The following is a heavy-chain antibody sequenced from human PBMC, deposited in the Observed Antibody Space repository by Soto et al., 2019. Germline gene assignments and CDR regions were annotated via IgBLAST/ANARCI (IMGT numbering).Heavy chain of an antibody. D-gene: IGHD6-6*01. CDR2: ISSHSTTI. V-gene: IGHV3-48*03. CDR1: GFTFSSYE. J-gene: IGHJ6*02. CDR3: ARTRSFTLGFYYDGMDV. Sequence: GGSLRLSCAASGFTFSSYEMNWVRQAPGKGLEWVSYISSHSTTIYYADSVKGRFTISRDNAKNSLYLQWTSLKASDTALYYCARTRSFTLGFYYDGMDVWGQGTTVTVSS.